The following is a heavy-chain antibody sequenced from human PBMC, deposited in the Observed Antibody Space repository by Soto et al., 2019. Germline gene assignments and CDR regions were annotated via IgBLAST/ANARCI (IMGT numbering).Heavy chain of an antibody. CDR2: ISAYNGNT. D-gene: IGHD2-21*02. CDR3: ARSIVVVTALDY. Sequence: ASVKVSCKASGGTFSSYAISWVRQAPGQGLEWMGWISAYNGNTNYAQKLQGRVTMTTDTSTSTAYMELRSLRSDDTAVYYCARSIVVVTALDYWGQGTLVTVSS. J-gene: IGHJ4*02. CDR1: GGTFSSYA. V-gene: IGHV1-18*01.